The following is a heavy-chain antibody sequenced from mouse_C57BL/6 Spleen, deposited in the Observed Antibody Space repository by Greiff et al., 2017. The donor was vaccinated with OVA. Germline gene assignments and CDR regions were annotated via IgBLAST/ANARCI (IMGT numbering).Heavy chain of an antibody. CDR1: GYTFTDYY. CDR2: INPNNGGT. D-gene: IGHD1-1*01. J-gene: IGHJ4*01. CDR3: ARSSYYYGSSDCAMDY. Sequence: EVQLQQSGPELVKPGASVKISCKASGYTFTDYYMNWVKQSHGKSLEWIGDINPNNGGTSYNQKFKGKATLTVNKSSSTAYMELRSLTSEDSAVYYCARSSYYYGSSDCAMDYWGQGTSVTVSS. V-gene: IGHV1-26*01.